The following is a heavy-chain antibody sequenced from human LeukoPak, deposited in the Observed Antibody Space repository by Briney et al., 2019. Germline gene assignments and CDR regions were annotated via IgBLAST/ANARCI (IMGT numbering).Heavy chain of an antibody. J-gene: IGHJ6*03. D-gene: IGHD3-3*01. CDR3: ARGPSPNYDFWSGDYAHYYYYMDV. V-gene: IGHV4-34*01. CDR2: INHSGST. CDR1: GGSFSGYY. Sequence: TSETLSLTCAVYGGSFSGYYWSWIRQPPGKGLEWIGEINHSGSTNYNPSLKSRVTISVDTSKNQFSLKLSSVTAADTAVYYCARGPSPNYDFWSGDYAHYYYYMDVWGKGTTVTVSS.